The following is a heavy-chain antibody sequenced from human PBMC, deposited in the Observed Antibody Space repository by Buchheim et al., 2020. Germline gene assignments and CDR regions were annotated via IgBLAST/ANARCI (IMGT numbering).Heavy chain of an antibody. CDR2: IWYDGNNK. J-gene: IGHJ6*02. Sequence: VQLLESGGGVVQPGRSLRLSCVASGFTFSSYGMHWVRQAPGKGLEWVAVIWYDGNNKYYADSVKGRFTISRDNSKNTLYLQMNSLRAEDTAVYYCARDRDSSSKRKYYGMDVWGQGTT. CDR3: ARDRDSSSKRKYYGMDV. D-gene: IGHD6-6*01. V-gene: IGHV3-33*01. CDR1: GFTFSSYG.